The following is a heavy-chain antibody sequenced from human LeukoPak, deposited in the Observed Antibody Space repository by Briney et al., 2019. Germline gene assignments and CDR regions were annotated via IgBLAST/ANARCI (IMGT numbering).Heavy chain of an antibody. Sequence: SETLSLTCTVSGGSISSYYWSWIRQPPGKGLEWIGYIYYSGSTYYDPSLKSRVTLSVDTSKNQFSLNLYSVTAADTAIYYCARHPIERSLGGVPDWFDPWGQGTLVTVSS. V-gene: IGHV4-59*08. CDR1: GGSISSYY. CDR3: ARHPIERSLGGVPDWFDP. J-gene: IGHJ5*02. CDR2: IYYSGST. D-gene: IGHD3-3*01.